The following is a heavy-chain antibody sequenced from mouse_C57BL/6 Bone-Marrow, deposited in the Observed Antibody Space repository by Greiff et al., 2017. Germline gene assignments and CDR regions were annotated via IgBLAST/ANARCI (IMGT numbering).Heavy chain of an antibody. CDR3: TTWVTTVPYWYFDV. V-gene: IGHV14-4*01. CDR1: GFNIKDDY. D-gene: IGHD1-1*01. CDR2: IDPENGDT. J-gene: IGHJ1*03. Sequence: VQLQQSGAELVRPGASVKLSCTASGFNIKDDYMHWVKQRPEQGLEWIGWIDPENGDTEYASKFQGKATITADTSSNTAYLQRSSLTSEDTAVYYCTTWVTTVPYWYFDVWGTGTTVTVSS.